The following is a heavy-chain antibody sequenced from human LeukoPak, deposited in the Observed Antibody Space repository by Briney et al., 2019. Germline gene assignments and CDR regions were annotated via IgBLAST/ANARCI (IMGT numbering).Heavy chain of an antibody. V-gene: IGHV1-69*04. CDR2: IIPILGIA. CDR3: ARDPSSSSRISDY. Sequence: APVKVSCKASGGTFSSYAISWVRQAPGQGLEWMGRIIPILGIANYAQKFQGRVTITADKSTSTAYMELSSLRSEDTAVYYCARDPSSSSRISDYWGQGTLVTVSS. J-gene: IGHJ4*02. CDR1: GGTFSSYA. D-gene: IGHD6-6*01.